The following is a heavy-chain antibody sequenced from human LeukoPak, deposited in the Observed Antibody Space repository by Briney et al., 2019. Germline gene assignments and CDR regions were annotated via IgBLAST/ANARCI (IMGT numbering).Heavy chain of an antibody. Sequence: KSGGSLRLSCAASGFTFSSYSMNRVRQAPGKGLEWVSSISSSSSYIYYADSVKGRFTISRDNAKNSLYLQMNSLRAEDTAVYYCARAPVLRFLEWLFYVDYWGQGTLVTVSS. CDR2: ISSSSSYI. CDR1: GFTFSSYS. CDR3: ARAPVLRFLEWLFYVDY. D-gene: IGHD3-3*01. J-gene: IGHJ4*02. V-gene: IGHV3-21*01.